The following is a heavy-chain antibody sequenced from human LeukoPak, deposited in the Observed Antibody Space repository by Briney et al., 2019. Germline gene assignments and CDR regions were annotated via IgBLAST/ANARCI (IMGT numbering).Heavy chain of an antibody. Sequence: PSETLSLTCAVYGGSFSGYYWSWVRQAPGKGLEWVSAISGSGGSTYYADSVKGRFTISRDNSKNTLYLQMNSLRAEDTAVYYCAKVVVPAAITLGFDPWGQGTLVTVSP. V-gene: IGHV3-23*01. D-gene: IGHD2-2*01. J-gene: IGHJ5*02. CDR1: GGSFSGYY. CDR3: AKVVVPAAITLGFDP. CDR2: ISGSGGST.